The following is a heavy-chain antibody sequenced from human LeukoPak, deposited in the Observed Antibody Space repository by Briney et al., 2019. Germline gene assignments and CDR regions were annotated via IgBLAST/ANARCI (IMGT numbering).Heavy chain of an antibody. CDR3: ARVGVGATRRYMDV. J-gene: IGHJ6*03. Sequence: SETLSLTCTVSGGSISSSSYYWSWIRQPPGKGLEWIGEINHSGSTNYNPSLKSRVTISVDTSKNQFSLKLSSVTAADTAVYYCARVGVGATRRYMDVWGKGTTVTVSS. CDR1: GGSISSSSYY. V-gene: IGHV4-39*07. D-gene: IGHD1-26*01. CDR2: INHSGST.